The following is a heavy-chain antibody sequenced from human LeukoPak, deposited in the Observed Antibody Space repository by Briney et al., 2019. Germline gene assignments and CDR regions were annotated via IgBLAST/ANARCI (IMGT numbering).Heavy chain of an antibody. CDR2: ISPCGRIT. CDR1: GFTFRTYG. D-gene: IGHD3-22*01. V-gene: IGHV3-23*01. J-gene: IGHJ1*01. CDR3: AKYEAYEGYKV. Sequence: GGPLRLSCAASGFTFRTYGMNWVREPPGKGLECVSGISPCGRITKYTDTVKGRFTLSRDNSTHTVSVQKNSLRGEDTAVYSCAKYEAYEGYKVWGQGTLVTVSS.